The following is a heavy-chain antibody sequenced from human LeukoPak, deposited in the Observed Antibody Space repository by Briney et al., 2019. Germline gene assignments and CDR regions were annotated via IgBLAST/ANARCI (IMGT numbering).Heavy chain of an antibody. V-gene: IGHV1-18*01. D-gene: IGHD2-21*02. J-gene: IGHJ4*02. CDR1: GYTFTIYG. CDR2: ISAYNGNR. Sequence: ASVKVSCKASGYTFTIYGISWVRQAPGQGLEWVGWISAYNGNRNYGQKLQGRVTMTTDTSTGTAYMELRSLRSDDTAVYYCARVPAYCGGDCSKEYYFDYWGQGTLVTVSS. CDR3: ARVPAYCGGDCSKEYYFDY.